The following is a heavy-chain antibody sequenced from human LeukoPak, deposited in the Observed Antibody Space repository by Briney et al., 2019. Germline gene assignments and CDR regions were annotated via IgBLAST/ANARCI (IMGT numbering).Heavy chain of an antibody. D-gene: IGHD3-10*01. CDR3: ARRDFYGSGRSFDS. Sequence: SETLSLTCAVYGGSFSGYYWNWIRQPPGKRLEWIGEVNHSGSTNYNPSLKSRVTISVDTSKNQFSLKVRSVTAADTAVYYCARRDFYGSGRSFDSWGQGNLVTVSS. J-gene: IGHJ4*02. CDR1: GGSFSGYY. CDR2: VNHSGST. V-gene: IGHV4-34*01.